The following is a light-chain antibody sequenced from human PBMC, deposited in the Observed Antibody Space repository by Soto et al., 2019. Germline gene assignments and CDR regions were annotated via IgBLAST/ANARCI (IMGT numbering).Light chain of an antibody. Sequence: IVMTQSPATLSVYPGERATLSCRASQSVSSNLAWYQQKPGQPPRLLIYGTSTRATGVPARFSGSGSGTEFTLNISSLQSEDFAVYYCQQYNNWPRTFGQGTKVEIK. V-gene: IGKV3-15*01. J-gene: IGKJ1*01. CDR3: QQYNNWPRT. CDR1: QSVSSN. CDR2: GTS.